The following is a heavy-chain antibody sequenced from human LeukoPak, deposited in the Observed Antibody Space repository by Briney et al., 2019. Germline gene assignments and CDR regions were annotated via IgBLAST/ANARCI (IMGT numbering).Heavy chain of an antibody. Sequence: SETLSLTCTVSGGSISSYYWSWIRQPPGKGLEWIGYIYYSGSTNYNPSLKSRVTISVDTSKNQFSLKLSSVTAADTAVYYCAGHCSSTSCPDYYYYYMDVWGKGTTVTVSS. CDR2: IYYSGST. V-gene: IGHV4-59*01. CDR1: GGSISSYY. CDR3: AGHCSSTSCPDYYYYYMDV. D-gene: IGHD2-2*01. J-gene: IGHJ6*03.